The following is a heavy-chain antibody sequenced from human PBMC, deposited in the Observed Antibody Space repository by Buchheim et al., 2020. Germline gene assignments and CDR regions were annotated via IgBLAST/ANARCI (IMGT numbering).Heavy chain of an antibody. J-gene: IGHJ6*02. CDR2: ISFDRSNK. Sequence: QVQLVESGGGVVQPGRSLRLSCAASGFTFINYGMHWVRQAPGKGLEWVAVISFDRSNKYYVDSVKGRFTISRDNSKSTLYLQMNSLRVEDTAVYYCAKPYQDRFYYYYGMDVWGQGT. D-gene: IGHD2-2*01. V-gene: IGHV3-30*18. CDR3: AKPYQDRFYYYYGMDV. CDR1: GFTFINYG.